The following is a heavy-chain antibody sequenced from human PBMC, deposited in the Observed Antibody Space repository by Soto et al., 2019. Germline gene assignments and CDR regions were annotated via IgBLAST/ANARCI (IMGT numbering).Heavy chain of an antibody. Sequence: PSETLSLTCTVSGGSISSGGYYWSWIRQHPGKGLEWIGYIYYSGSTYYNPSLKSRVTISVDTSKNQFSLKLSSVTAADTAVYYCARETTQGLELPGKLDYWGQGTLVTVSS. CDR1: GGSISSGGYY. CDR3: ARETTQGLELPGKLDY. J-gene: IGHJ4*02. D-gene: IGHD1-7*01. V-gene: IGHV4-31*03. CDR2: IYYSGST.